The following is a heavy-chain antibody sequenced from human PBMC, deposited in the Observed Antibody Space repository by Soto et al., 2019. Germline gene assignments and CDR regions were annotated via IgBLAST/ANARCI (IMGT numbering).Heavy chain of an antibody. V-gene: IGHV1-18*01. J-gene: IGHJ4*02. CDR2: ISAYNGNT. CDR3: ARDYDYVWGSYRHTRAY. CDR1: GYTFTSYG. D-gene: IGHD3-16*02. Sequence: QVQLVQSGAEVKKPGASVKVSCKASGYTFTSYGITWVRQAPGQGLEWMGWISAYNGNTDYAQKLQGRVTMTTDTSTSTAYMELRSLRSDDTAVYYCARDYDYVWGSYRHTRAYLGQGTLVTVSS.